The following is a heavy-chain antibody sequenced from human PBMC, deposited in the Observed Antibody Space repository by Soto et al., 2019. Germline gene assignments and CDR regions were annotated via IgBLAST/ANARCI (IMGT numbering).Heavy chain of an antibody. CDR1: GGSYSSDY. D-gene: IGHD6-13*01. Sequence: PSETRSLTRAVYGGSYSSDYWNWIRQPPGKGLEWIGEINPSGSTNYNLSLKSRGTISVDRSENQFSLKLSSVTAADTAVYYCARGRPAAAAGTRWFDPWGQGTRVTVSA. V-gene: IGHV4-34*01. CDR2: INPSGST. CDR3: ARGRPAAAAGTRWFDP. J-gene: IGHJ5*02.